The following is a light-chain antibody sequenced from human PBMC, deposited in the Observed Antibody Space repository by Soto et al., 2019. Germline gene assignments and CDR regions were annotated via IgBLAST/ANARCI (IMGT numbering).Light chain of an antibody. CDR2: GAS. Sequence: DIVLTKSPVTLSFSQCERDNLSCRASQSVSSNHLAWYQQKPGQAPRLLIYGASNRATGIPARFSGSGSGTDLTLTTRKLEPEDFALYYCQQRSKWPLSVNCGQGQRREIK. CDR1: QSVSSN. V-gene: IGKV3-11*01. J-gene: IGKJ5*01. CDR3: QQRSKWPLSVN.